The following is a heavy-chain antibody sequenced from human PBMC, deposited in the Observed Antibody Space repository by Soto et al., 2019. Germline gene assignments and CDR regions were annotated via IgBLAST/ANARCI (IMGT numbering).Heavy chain of an antibody. CDR3: ARDDYYGSGSYYNGYDDYGMDV. D-gene: IGHD3-10*01. J-gene: IGHJ6*02. CDR1: GGTFSSYA. CDR2: IIPIFGTA. V-gene: IGHV1-69*12. Sequence: QVQLVQSGAEVKKPGSSVKVSCKASGGTFSSYAISWVRQAPGQGLEWMGGIIPIFGTANYAQKFQGRVTITADESTSTAYMDLISLRSEDTAVYYCARDDYYGSGSYYNGYDDYGMDVWGQGTTVTVSS.